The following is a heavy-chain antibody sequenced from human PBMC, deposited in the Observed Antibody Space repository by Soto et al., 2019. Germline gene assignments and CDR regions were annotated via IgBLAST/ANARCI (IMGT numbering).Heavy chain of an antibody. CDR3: ARDSRSGYYLEF. CDR2: IYHSGGT. J-gene: IGHJ4*02. D-gene: IGHD3-22*01. CDR1: GDSISNGGYS. V-gene: IGHV4-30-2*01. Sequence: QLQLQESGSGLVKLSQTLSLTCAVSGDSISNGGYSWNWIRQPPGKGLEWIGYIYHSGGTDYNPSLKSRVTITVDSSNNQFSLKLSSVTAADTAVYYCARDSRSGYYLEFWGQGTLVTVSS.